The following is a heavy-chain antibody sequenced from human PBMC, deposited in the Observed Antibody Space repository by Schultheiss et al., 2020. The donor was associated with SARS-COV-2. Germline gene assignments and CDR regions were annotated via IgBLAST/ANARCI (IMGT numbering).Heavy chain of an antibody. D-gene: IGHD3-22*01. V-gene: IGHV4-30-4*01. CDR1: GGSISSGDFY. J-gene: IGHJ4*02. CDR2: INHSGST. CDR3: ARGMGGYYYFDY. Sequence: SQTLSLTCPVSGGSISSGDFYWSWIRQPPGKGLEWIGEINHSGSTNYNPSLKSRVTISVDTSKNQFSLKLSSVTAADSAVYFCARGMGGYYYFDYWGQGTLVTVSS.